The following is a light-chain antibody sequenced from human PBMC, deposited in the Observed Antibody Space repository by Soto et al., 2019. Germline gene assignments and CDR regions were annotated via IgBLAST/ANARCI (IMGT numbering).Light chain of an antibody. V-gene: IGLV1-44*01. CDR2: GNN. Sequence: QSVLTQPPSASGTPGQRVTISCSGSSSNIGSNTVNWYQQLPGTAPKLLIYGNNQRPSGVPDRFSGSKSGTSASLAISGLQSEDEAVYYCATWDDSLNGYVFGTGTKVTVL. J-gene: IGLJ1*01. CDR1: SSNIGSNT. CDR3: ATWDDSLNGYV.